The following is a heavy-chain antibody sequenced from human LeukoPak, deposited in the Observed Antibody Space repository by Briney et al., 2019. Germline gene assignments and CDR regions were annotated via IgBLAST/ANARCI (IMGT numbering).Heavy chain of an antibody. V-gene: IGHV3-30*18. D-gene: IGHD6-19*01. Sequence: PGGSLRLSCAASGFTFSSYGMHWVRPAPGKGLEWVAVISYDGSNKYYADSVKGRFTISRDNSKNTLYLQMNSLRTEDTAVYYCAKDPNSGGWGLTYFDYWGQGTLVTVSS. CDR2: ISYDGSNK. CDR3: AKDPNSGGWGLTYFDY. CDR1: GFTFSSYG. J-gene: IGHJ4*02.